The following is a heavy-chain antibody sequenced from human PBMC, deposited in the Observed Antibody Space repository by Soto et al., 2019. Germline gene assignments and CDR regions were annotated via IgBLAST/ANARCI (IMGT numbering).Heavy chain of an antibody. CDR1: GYTFSNFW. CDR3: ARSPRSSPYFEY. Sequence: GESLKISCRCSGYTFSNFWIAWVRHLPGKGLEWMGIIYPGDHETRYSPSFHGKVTISADKSINTAYLQWSSLEASDSAFYYCARSPRSSPYFEYWGQGALVTVSS. D-gene: IGHD6-13*01. J-gene: IGHJ4*02. V-gene: IGHV5-51*01. CDR2: IYPGDHET.